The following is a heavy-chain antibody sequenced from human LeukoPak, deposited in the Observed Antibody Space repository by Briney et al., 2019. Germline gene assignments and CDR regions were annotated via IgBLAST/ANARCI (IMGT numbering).Heavy chain of an antibody. CDR3: TRAWAAGKHYVGY. J-gene: IGHJ4*02. Sequence: GGSLRLSCAASGFTFSDHYMDWVRQAPGKGLEWVGRSRNKARGYTTEYAASVKGRFTISRDDSKNSVFVQMNSLKNEDTAVYYCTRAWAAGKHYVGYWGQGTLVTVSS. D-gene: IGHD2-15*01. V-gene: IGHV3-72*01. CDR2: SRNKARGYTT. CDR1: GFTFSDHY.